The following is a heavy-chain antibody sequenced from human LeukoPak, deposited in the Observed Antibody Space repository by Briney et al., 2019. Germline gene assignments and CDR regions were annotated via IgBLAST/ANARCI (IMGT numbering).Heavy chain of an antibody. V-gene: IGHV3-21*06. CDR3: ARDLTTVTTAVFAY. D-gene: IGHD4-11*01. CDR1: GFTFSSYA. Sequence: GGSLRLSCAASGFTFSSYAMSWVRQAPGKGLEWVSSISSSSTYLYYADSVKGRFTISRDKAKNSLYLQMNSLRAEDTAVYYCARDLTTVTTAVFAYWGQGTLVTVSS. CDR2: ISSSSTYL. J-gene: IGHJ4*02.